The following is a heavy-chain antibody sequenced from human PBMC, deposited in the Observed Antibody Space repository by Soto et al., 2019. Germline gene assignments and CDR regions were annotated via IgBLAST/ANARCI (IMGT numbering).Heavy chain of an antibody. J-gene: IGHJ6*03. CDR1: GFTFSSYT. Sequence: EVQLLESGGGLVQPGGSLRLSCAASGFTFSSYTMSWVRQAPGKGLEWVSAISGSGGSTYYADSVKGRFTISRDNSKNTLYLQMNSLRAEDTAVYYCAKGPTVTTSPRTKYYYYYMDVWGKGTTVTVSS. D-gene: IGHD4-4*01. V-gene: IGHV3-23*01. CDR2: ISGSGGST. CDR3: AKGPTVTTSPRTKYYYYYMDV.